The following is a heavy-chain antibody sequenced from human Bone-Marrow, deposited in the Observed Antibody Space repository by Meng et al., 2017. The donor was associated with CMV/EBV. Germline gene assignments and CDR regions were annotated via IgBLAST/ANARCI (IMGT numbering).Heavy chain of an antibody. CDR3: VRGASAGRYFDY. CDR1: DFPFGTYG. J-gene: IGHJ4*02. D-gene: IGHD3-16*01. Sequence: SFAAPDFPFGTYGMGWVRQAPGKGLKWVALVSYDGRHKFYADSVKGRFTISRDNSKNTLYMQMNSLRVEDTAVYYCVRGASAGRYFDYWGQGTLVTVSS. V-gene: IGHV3-30*01. CDR2: VSYDGRHK.